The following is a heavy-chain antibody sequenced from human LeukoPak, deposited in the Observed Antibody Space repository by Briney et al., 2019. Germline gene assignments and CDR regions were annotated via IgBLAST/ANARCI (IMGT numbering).Heavy chain of an antibody. CDR3: ARDRALQWLAPEGYGMDV. Sequence: PGRSLRLSCAASGFTFSSYAMHWVRQAPGKGLVGVAVISYDGSNKYYADSVKGRFTISRDNSKNTLYLQMNSLRAEDTAVYYCARDRALQWLAPEGYGMDVWGQGTTVTVSS. V-gene: IGHV3-30-3*01. CDR1: GFTFSSYA. J-gene: IGHJ6*02. D-gene: IGHD6-19*01. CDR2: ISYDGSNK.